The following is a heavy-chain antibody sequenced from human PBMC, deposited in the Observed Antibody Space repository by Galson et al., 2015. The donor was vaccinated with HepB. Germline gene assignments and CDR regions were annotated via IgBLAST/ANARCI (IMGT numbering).Heavy chain of an antibody. CDR3: ARGGAALVFLDY. Sequence: SLRLSCAASGLNVNNNYMSWVRQAPGKGLEWVSVIYGGGTTHYADSVKGRFTISRDTSKNMLYPQMTSLRAEDTALYYCARGGAALVFLDYWGQGTLLTVSS. J-gene: IGHJ4*02. V-gene: IGHV3-53*01. CDR2: IYGGGTT. CDR1: GLNVNNNY. D-gene: IGHD5-18*01.